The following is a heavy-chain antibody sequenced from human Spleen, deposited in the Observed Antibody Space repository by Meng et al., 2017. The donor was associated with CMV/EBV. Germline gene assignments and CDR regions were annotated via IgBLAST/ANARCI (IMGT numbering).Heavy chain of an antibody. V-gene: IGHV1-2*02. CDR2: INPNSGGT. J-gene: IGHJ4*02. CDR1: GYTFTGYY. Sequence: QVQVVQSGAEVKKPGASVKVSCKASGYTFTGYYMHWVRQAPGQGLEWMGWINPNSGGTNYVQKFQGRVTMTRDTSISTAYMELSRLRSDDTAVYYCARVFHKGVVVGTDLLFDYWGQGTLVTVSS. CDR3: ARVFHKGVVVGTDLLFDY. D-gene: IGHD2-15*01.